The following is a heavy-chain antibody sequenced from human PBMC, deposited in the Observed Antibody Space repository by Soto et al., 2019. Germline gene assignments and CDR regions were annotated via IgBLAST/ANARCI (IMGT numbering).Heavy chain of an antibody. J-gene: IGHJ6*03. CDR1: GYTFTSYA. V-gene: IGHV1-3*01. CDR2: INAGNGNT. CDR3: ARDSYDFWSGYSTPYYYYMDV. Sequence: ASVMVSCKASGYTFTSYAMHWVRQAPGQRLEWMGWINAGNGNTKYSQKFQGRVAITRDTSASTAYMELSSLRSEDTAVYYCARDSYDFWSGYSTPYYYYMDVWGKGTTVTVSS. D-gene: IGHD3-3*01.